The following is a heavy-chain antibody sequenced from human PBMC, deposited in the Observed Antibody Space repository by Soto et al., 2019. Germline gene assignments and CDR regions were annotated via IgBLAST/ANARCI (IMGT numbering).Heavy chain of an antibody. Sequence: GGSLRLSCAASGFTVSSNYMSWVRQAPGKGLEWVSVIYSGGSTYYADSVKGRFTISRDNSKNTLYLQMNSLRAEDTAVYYCARGNQLRFLEWLSHSPYYYYGMDVWGQGTTVTVS. D-gene: IGHD3-3*01. CDR3: ARGNQLRFLEWLSHSPYYYYGMDV. CDR2: IYSGGST. V-gene: IGHV3-53*01. CDR1: GFTVSSNY. J-gene: IGHJ6*02.